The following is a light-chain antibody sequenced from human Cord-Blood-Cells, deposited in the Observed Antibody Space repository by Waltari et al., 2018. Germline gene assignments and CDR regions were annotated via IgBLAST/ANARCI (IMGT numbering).Light chain of an antibody. CDR2: EVI. J-gene: IGLJ2*01. V-gene: IGLV2-14*01. CDR3: SSYTSSSTLYVV. CDR1: SSDVGGYNY. Sequence: QSALTQPASVSGSPGQSITISCTGTSSDVGGYNYVSWYQQHPGKAPKLMIYEVINLPSGLSNRLSGSKSGNTASLTISGLQAEDEADYYCSSYTSSSTLYVVFGGGTKLTVL.